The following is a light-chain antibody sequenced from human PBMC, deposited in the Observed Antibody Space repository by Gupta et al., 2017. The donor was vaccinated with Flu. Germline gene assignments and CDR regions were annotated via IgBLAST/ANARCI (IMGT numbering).Light chain of an antibody. CDR1: QDISNN. V-gene: IGKV1-33*01. Sequence: DIQMTQSPSSLSASVGDRVTITCQASQDISNNLNWYQQKPGKAPKLLIYDASNLEAGVPSRFSGSGFGTNFSFTISSLQPEDIGTYYCQKHVDLPLFGQGTRLDIK. CDR3: QKHVDLPL. J-gene: IGKJ5*01. CDR2: DAS.